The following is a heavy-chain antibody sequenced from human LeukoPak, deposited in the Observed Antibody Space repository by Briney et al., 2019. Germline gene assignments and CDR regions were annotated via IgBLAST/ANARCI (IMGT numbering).Heavy chain of an antibody. CDR3: ARDPSRYYYYYYMDV. J-gene: IGHJ6*03. CDR1: GFTFSSYS. V-gene: IGHV3-21*01. CDR2: ISSSSSYI. Sequence: GGSLRLSCAASGFTFSSYSMSWVRQAPGKGLEWVSSISSSSSYIYYADSVKGRFTISRDNAKNSLYLQMNSLRAEDTAVYYCARDPSRYYYYYYMDVWGKGTTVTVSS.